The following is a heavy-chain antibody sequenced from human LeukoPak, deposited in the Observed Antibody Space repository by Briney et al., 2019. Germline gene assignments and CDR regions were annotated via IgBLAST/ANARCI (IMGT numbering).Heavy chain of an antibody. CDR1: GFTFSNHG. D-gene: IGHD3-10*01. CDR2: ISSTSTDI. J-gene: IGHJ4*02. Sequence: GGSLRLSCTASGFTFSNHGMNWVRQAPGKGLEWISYISSTSTDIYYVDSVKGRFTISRDNAKSSLYLQMNSLRPEDTSIYYCARRGPYFDYWGQGILVTVSS. V-gene: IGHV3-21*05. CDR3: ARRGPYFDY.